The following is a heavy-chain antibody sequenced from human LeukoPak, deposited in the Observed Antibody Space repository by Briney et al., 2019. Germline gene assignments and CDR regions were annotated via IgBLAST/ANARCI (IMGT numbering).Heavy chain of an antibody. CDR3: ARADLAAAGTYYMDV. Sequence: GGSLRLSCAASGFTFSDYYMSWIRQAPGKGLEWVSYISSSGSTIYCADSVKGRFTISRDNAKNSLYLQMNSLRAEDTAVYYCARADLAAAGTYYMDVWGKGTTVTVSS. V-gene: IGHV3-11*04. CDR1: GFTFSDYY. D-gene: IGHD6-13*01. J-gene: IGHJ6*03. CDR2: ISSSGSTI.